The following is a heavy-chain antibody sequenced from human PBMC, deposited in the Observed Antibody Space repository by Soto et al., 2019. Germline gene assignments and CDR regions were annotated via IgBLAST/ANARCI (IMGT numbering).Heavy chain of an antibody. V-gene: IGHV1-18*01. D-gene: IGHD5-12*01. Sequence: QVQLVQSGDEVRKPGSSVKVSCKASGYIFVNYGIAWVRQAPGQGLEWMGWITPYSGNTQYASKVQGRLSMTTETSTSGALMDPRSLTSGAKAVYYCAMVDKSVTLSLNDGWGLVTTVTV. CDR1: GYIFVNYG. J-gene: IGHJ6*02. CDR2: ITPYSGNT. CDR3: AMVDKSVTLSLNDG.